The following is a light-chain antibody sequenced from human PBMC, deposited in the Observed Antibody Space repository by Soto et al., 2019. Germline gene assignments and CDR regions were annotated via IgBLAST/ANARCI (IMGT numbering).Light chain of an antibody. V-gene: IGLV2-23*01. J-gene: IGLJ3*02. Sequence: QSVLTQPASVSGSPGQSITMSCAGASSDVGSYNLVSWYQQYPGKAPKLIYEGNKRPSGVSNRFSGSGSGNTASLTISGLQAEDAADYYCCSYTGSSTSFGGGTKLTVL. CDR3: CSYTGSSTS. CDR1: SSDVGSYNL. CDR2: EGN.